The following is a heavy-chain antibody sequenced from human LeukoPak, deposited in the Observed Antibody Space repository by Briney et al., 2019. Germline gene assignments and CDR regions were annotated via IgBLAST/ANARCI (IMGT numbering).Heavy chain of an antibody. CDR1: GGTFSSYA. V-gene: IGHV1-69*13. D-gene: IGHD3-22*01. J-gene: IGHJ4*02. Sequence: GASVKVSCKASGGTFSSYAISWVRQAPGQGLEWMGGIIPIFGTANYAQKFQGRVTITADESTSTAYMELSSLRSEDTAVYYCAREWDYYDSSGYYQYYFDYWGQGTLVTVSS. CDR2: IIPIFGTA. CDR3: AREWDYYDSSGYYQYYFDY.